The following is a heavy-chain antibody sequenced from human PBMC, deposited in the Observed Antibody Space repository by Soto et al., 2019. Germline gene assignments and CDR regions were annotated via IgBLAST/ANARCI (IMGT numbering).Heavy chain of an antibody. J-gene: IGHJ3*02. Sequence: SETLSLTCTVSGGSVSSGSYYWSWIRQPPGKGLEWIGYIYYSGSTNYNPSLKSRVTISVDTSKNQFSLKLSSVTAADTAVYYCARDIAYCGGDCYWSGAFDIWGQGTMVTVSS. V-gene: IGHV4-61*01. CDR3: ARDIAYCGGDCYWSGAFDI. D-gene: IGHD2-21*02. CDR1: GGSVSSGSYY. CDR2: IYYSGST.